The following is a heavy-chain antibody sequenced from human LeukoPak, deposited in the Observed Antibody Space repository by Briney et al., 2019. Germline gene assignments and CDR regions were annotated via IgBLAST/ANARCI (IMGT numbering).Heavy chain of an antibody. D-gene: IGHD3-22*01. V-gene: IGHV5-51*01. J-gene: IGHJ4*02. CDR1: GYSFTSYW. Sequence: GESLKISCKGSGYSFTSYWIGWVRQMPGKGLEWMGIIYPGDSDTRYSPSFQGQVTISVDKSISTAYLQWSSLKASDTAMYYCARLDHVGEYYYDSSGYSPFDYWGQGTLVTVSS. CDR3: ARLDHVGEYYYDSSGYSPFDY. CDR2: IYPGDSDT.